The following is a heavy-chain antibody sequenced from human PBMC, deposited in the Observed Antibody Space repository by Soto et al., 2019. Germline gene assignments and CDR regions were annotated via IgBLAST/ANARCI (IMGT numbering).Heavy chain of an antibody. J-gene: IGHJ6*02. V-gene: IGHV4-59*01. Sequence: QVQLQESGPGLVKPSETLSLTCTASGGSINTYYWNWIRQSPGKGLEWIGHIYYTGNIKYNPDLESRVTLSVDTYQKHFFMNLNSVTPADTAVLYWAGGPHSFVLDVWGQGTTVTVSS. CDR1: GGSINTYY. CDR3: AGGPHSFVLDV. D-gene: IGHD2-15*01. CDR2: IYYTGNI.